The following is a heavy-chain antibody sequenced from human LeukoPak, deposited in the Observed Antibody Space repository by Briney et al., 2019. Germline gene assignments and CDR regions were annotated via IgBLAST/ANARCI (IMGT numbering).Heavy chain of an antibody. J-gene: IGHJ4*02. Sequence: PSETLSLTCAVYGGSFSGYYWSWIRQPPGKGLEWIGEINHSGSTNYNPSLKSRVTISVDTSKNQFSLKLSSVTAADTAVYYCASRLVGIRYSSSSGDFDYWGQGTLVTVSS. D-gene: IGHD6-6*01. CDR3: ASRLVGIRYSSSSGDFDY. V-gene: IGHV4-34*01. CDR1: GGSFSGYY. CDR2: INHSGST.